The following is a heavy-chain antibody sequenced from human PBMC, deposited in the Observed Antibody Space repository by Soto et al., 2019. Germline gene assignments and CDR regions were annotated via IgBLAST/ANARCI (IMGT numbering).Heavy chain of an antibody. CDR1: GFTFSSYA. Sequence: EVQLLESGGGLVQPGGSLRLSCAASGFTFSSYAMSWVRQAPGKGLEWVSAISGSGGSTYYADSVKGRFTISRDNSKNTLDLQMNSLRAEDTAVYYCAKSTVPLWFGELFSWGQGTLVTVSS. CDR2: ISGSGGST. V-gene: IGHV3-23*01. CDR3: AKSTVPLWFGELFS. J-gene: IGHJ5*02. D-gene: IGHD3-10*01.